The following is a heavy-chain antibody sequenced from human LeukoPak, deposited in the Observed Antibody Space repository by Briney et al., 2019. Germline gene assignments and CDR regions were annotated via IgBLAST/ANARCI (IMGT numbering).Heavy chain of an antibody. CDR1: GFSISSYY. D-gene: IGHD6-13*01. Sequence: WETLSLTCTESGFSISSYYWRWIRQPPGKGLEWMGEIHHSGSTNYNPSLKSRVSISVDTSKNQFSLYLSSVTAADTAVYYCARGHRSSSWYVPQFDYWGQGTLVTVSS. CDR2: IHHSGST. V-gene: IGHV4-34*01. J-gene: IGHJ4*02. CDR3: ARGHRSSSWYVPQFDY.